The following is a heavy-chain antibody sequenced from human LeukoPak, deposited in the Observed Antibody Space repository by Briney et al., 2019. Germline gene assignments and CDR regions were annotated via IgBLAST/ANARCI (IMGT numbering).Heavy chain of an antibody. D-gene: IGHD3-22*01. V-gene: IGHV3-48*04. CDR2: ISSSSDTI. J-gene: IGHJ4*02. Sequence: GGSLRLSCAASGFTFSSYSMNWVRQAPGKGLEWVSYISSSSDTIYYADSVKGRFTISRDNAENSLYLQMNSLRAEDTAVYYCARDTTYYYDNSGYSTIPHWGQGTLVTVSS. CDR3: ARDTTYYYDNSGYSTIPH. CDR1: GFTFSSYS.